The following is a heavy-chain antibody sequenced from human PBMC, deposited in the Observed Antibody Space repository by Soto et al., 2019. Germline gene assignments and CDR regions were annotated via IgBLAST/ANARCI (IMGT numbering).Heavy chain of an antibody. CDR1: GGTFSSYA. J-gene: IGHJ6*02. D-gene: IGHD3-22*01. V-gene: IGHV1-69*06. CDR2: IIPIFGTA. CDR3: ARIRYYYDSSGYPPLYYYYGMDV. Sequence: ASVKVSCKASGGTFSSYAISWVRQAPGQGLEWMGGIIPIFGTANYAQKFQGRVTITADKSTSTAYMELSSLRSEDTAVYYCARIRYYYDSSGYPPLYYYYGMDVWGQGTMVTVSS.